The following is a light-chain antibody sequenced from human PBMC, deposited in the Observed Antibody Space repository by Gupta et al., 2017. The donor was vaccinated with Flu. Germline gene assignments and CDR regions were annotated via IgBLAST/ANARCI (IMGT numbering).Light chain of an antibody. V-gene: IGLV1-44*01. J-gene: IGLJ1*01. CDR2: GNS. CDR1: SSNIGSNP. Sequence: QSVLAQPPSASETPGQRVTISCSGSSSNIGSNPVNWYQKVPGTAPKLLIYGNSQRPSGVPDRCSGSKSGTSASLAISGLQSEDEADYYCAAWDDSLNGHYVFGTGTKVTVL. CDR3: AAWDDSLNGHYV.